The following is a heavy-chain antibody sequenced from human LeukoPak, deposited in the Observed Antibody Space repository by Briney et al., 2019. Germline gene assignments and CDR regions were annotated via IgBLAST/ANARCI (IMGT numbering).Heavy chain of an antibody. V-gene: IGHV4-4*08. CDR1: GGSISSYY. CDR2: IHHTGTT. J-gene: IGHJ4*02. D-gene: IGHD3-3*01. CDR3: VREGPIRFLEQIDY. Sequence: SETLSLTCTVSGGSISSYYWSWIRQPPGKGLEWIGYIHHTGTTSYNPSLESRVTISLDLSKNQFSLRLSSVTAADTALYYCVREGPIRFLEQIDYWGQGALVTVSS.